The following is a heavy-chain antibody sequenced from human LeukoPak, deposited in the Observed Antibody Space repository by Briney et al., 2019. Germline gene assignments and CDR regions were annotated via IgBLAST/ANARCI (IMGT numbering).Heavy chain of an antibody. CDR1: GFTFSSYG. D-gene: IGHD2-8*01. CDR2: IWYDGSNK. V-gene: IGHV3-33*01. Sequence: PGGSLRLSCAASGFTFSSYGMHWVRQASGKGLEWVAVIWYDGSNKYYADSVKGRFTISRDNSKNTLYLQMNSLRAEDTAVYYCARDFVMDYYYGMDVWGQGTTVTVSS. J-gene: IGHJ6*02. CDR3: ARDFVMDYYYGMDV.